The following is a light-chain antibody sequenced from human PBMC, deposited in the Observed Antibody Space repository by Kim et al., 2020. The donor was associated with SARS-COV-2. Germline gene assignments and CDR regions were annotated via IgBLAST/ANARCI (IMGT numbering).Light chain of an antibody. CDR1: QSLLHSNGYNY. V-gene: IGKV2-28*01. CDR3: MQSLQTPIT. Sequence: PASISCRSSQSLLHSNGYNYLDWYLQKPGQSPQLLIYLGSHLASGVPDRFSGSGTGTDFTLKISTVEAEDVGVYYCMQSLQTPITFGQGTRLEIK. J-gene: IGKJ5*01. CDR2: LGS.